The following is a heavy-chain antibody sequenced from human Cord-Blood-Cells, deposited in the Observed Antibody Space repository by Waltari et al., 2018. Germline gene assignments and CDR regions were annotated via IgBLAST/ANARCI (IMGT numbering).Heavy chain of an antibody. V-gene: IGHV4-34*01. CDR2: INHSGST. CDR3: ARSWGYSSSSYYGMDV. Sequence: QVQLQQWGAGLLKPSETLSLTCAAYGGSFSGYSWSWIRQPPGKGLEWIGEINHSGSTNYNPSLKSRVTISVDTSKNQFSLKLSSVTAADTAVYYCARSWGYSSSSYYGMDVWGQGTTVTVSS. J-gene: IGHJ6*02. CDR1: GGSFSGYS. D-gene: IGHD6-6*01.